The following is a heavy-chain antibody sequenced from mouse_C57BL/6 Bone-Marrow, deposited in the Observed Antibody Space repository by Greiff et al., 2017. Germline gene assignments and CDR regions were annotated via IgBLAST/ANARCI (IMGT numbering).Heavy chain of an antibody. Sequence: EVQGVESGGGLVQSGRSLRLSCATSGFTFSDFYMEWVRQAPGKGLEWIAASRNKANDYTTEYSASVKGRFIVSRDTSQSILYLQMNALRAEDTAIYYCARDALYTPDMDDWGKGTSVTVSS. J-gene: IGHJ4*01. V-gene: IGHV7-1*01. CDR2: SRNKANDYTT. D-gene: IGHD2-12*01. CDR1: GFTFSDFY. CDR3: ARDALYTPDMDD.